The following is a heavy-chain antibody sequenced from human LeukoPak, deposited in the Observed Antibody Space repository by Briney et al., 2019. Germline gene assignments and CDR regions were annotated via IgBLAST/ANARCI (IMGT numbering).Heavy chain of an antibody. CDR2: IYYSGST. V-gene: IGHV4-59*01. D-gene: IGHD2-15*01. CDR1: GGSTSRYS. Sequence: SETLSLTCTVSGGSTSRYSWNWIRQPPGKGLEWIGYIYYSGSTNYNPSLKSRVTISVDTSKNQFSLKLSSVTAADTAVYYCAREFSVYCSGGSCKSYDDAFDIWGQGTMVTLSS. CDR3: AREFSVYCSGGSCKSYDDAFDI. J-gene: IGHJ3*02.